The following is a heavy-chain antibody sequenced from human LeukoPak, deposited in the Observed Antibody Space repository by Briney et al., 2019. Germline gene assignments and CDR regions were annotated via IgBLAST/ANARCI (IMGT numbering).Heavy chain of an antibody. CDR3: ASSRRLGELSSTPLDY. D-gene: IGHD3-16*02. CDR1: GGSFSGYY. J-gene: IGHJ4*02. Sequence: PSETLSLTCAVYGGSFSGYYWSWIRQPPGKGLEWIGEINHSGSTNYNPSLKSRVTISVDTSKNQFSLKLSSVTAADTAVYYCASSRRLGELSSTPLDYWGQGTLVTVSS. V-gene: IGHV4-34*01. CDR2: INHSGST.